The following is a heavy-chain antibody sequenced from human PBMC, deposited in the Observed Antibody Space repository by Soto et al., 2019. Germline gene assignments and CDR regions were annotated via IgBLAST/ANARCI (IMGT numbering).Heavy chain of an antibody. V-gene: IGHV3-30*02. J-gene: IGHJ6*02. CDR3: AKDHCWGSCCRYHGMDV. Sequence: QVQLVESEGGVVQPGGSLRLSCEVSGLTVSSFGMHWVRQAPGKGLEWVSLISYDGSDTFSADSVRGRFIISRDNSKNTLYLQMNSLRPEDSAVYYCAKDHCWGSCCRYHGMDVWGQGTTVTVSS. CDR1: GLTVSSFG. D-gene: IGHD3-16*01. CDR2: ISYDGSDT.